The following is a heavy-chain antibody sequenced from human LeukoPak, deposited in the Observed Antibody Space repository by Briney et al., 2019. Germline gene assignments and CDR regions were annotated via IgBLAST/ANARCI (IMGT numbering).Heavy chain of an antibody. D-gene: IGHD6-19*01. Sequence: AGGSLRLSCAASGFIFSSYAMHWVRQVPVKGLEWVAVISYDESKKYYADSVKGRFTISRDNSKNALYLQMNSLRGEDTAVYYCAREVLVAVSNWFDPWGQGTLVTVSS. CDR3: AREVLVAVSNWFDP. CDR1: GFIFSSYA. CDR2: ISYDESKK. J-gene: IGHJ5*02. V-gene: IGHV3-30-3*01.